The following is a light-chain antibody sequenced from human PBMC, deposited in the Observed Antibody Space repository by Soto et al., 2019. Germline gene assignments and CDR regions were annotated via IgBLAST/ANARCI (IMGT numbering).Light chain of an antibody. V-gene: IGKV3-20*01. CDR3: QQYDNSPLT. CDR2: GAS. Sequence: PQTPATLFLFTREKAPLAWRASQSISNFLAWYQQKPGQAPRLLIYGASNRATGIADRFSGSGSGTDFTLTISRLEPEDFAVYYCQQYDNSPLTFGGGTKVDIK. CDR1: QSISNF. J-gene: IGKJ4*01.